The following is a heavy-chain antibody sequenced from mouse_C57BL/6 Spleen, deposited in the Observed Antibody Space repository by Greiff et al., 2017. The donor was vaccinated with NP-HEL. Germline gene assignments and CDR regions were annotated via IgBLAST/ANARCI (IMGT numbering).Heavy chain of an antibody. D-gene: IGHD1-1*01. J-gene: IGHJ2*01. Sequence: VQRVESGPELVKPGASVKISCKASGYAFSSSWMNWVKQRPGKGLEWIGRIYPGDGDTNYNGKFKGKATLTADKSSSTAYMQLSSLTSEDSAVYFCAREIYYYGSSVFDYWGQGTTLTVSS. CDR3: AREIYYYGSSVFDY. CDR1: GYAFSSSW. V-gene: IGHV1-82*01. CDR2: IYPGDGDT.